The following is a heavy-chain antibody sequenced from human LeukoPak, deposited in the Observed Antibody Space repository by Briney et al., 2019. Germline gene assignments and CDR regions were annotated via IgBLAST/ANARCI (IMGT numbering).Heavy chain of an antibody. CDR1: GGSISTYF. J-gene: IGHJ4*02. D-gene: IGHD4-17*01. Sequence: SETLSLTCTVSGGSISTYFWSWIRQPPGKGLEWIGYIYYSGSTNYNPSLKSRVTISLDTSKNQFSLKLSSVTAADTAVYYCARDAGDYGDSFDYWGQGTLVTVSS. CDR3: ARDAGDYGDSFDY. CDR2: IYYSGST. V-gene: IGHV4-59*01.